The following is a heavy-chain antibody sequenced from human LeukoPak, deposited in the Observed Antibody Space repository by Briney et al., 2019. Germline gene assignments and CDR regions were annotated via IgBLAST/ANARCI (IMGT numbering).Heavy chain of an antibody. D-gene: IGHD3-10*01. Sequence: SETLSLTCTVSGGSISSYYWSWIRQPPGKGLEWIGYIYYSGSTNYNPSLKSRVTISVDTSKNQFSLKLSSVTAADTALYYCARDLRGAGSDYFDFWGQGTLVTVSS. CDR1: GGSISSYY. J-gene: IGHJ4*02. CDR2: IYYSGST. V-gene: IGHV4-59*01. CDR3: ARDLRGAGSDYFDF.